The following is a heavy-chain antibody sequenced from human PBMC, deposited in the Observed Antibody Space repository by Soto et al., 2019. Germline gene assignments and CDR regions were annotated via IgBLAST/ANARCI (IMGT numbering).Heavy chain of an antibody. J-gene: IGHJ4*02. CDR3: AKDAHSMTTVTSGGFFFDY. CDR1: GFTFSSYA. D-gene: IGHD4-17*01. CDR2: IYGIGGTT. V-gene: IGHV3-23*01. Sequence: GGSLRLSCAASGFTFSSYAMTWVRQAPGKGLEWVSTIYGIGGTTYYADSVKGRFTISRDNSKNTLYLQMTSLRADDTAVYYCAKDAHSMTTVTSGGFFFDYWGQGTLVTVSS.